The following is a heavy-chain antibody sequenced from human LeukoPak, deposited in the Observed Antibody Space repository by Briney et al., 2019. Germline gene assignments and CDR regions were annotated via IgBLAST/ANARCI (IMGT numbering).Heavy chain of an antibody. Sequence: GGSLRLSCAASGFSVSSNYMSWVRQAPGKGLEWVSATSSSDAGTYYADSVRGRFTISRDNSKNTLYLQMNSLRVEDAAVYYCARAPVTSCRGAYCYPFDYWGQGTLVTVSS. CDR3: ARAPVTSCRGAYCYPFDY. V-gene: IGHV3-53*01. CDR1: GFSVSSNY. CDR2: TSSSDAGT. J-gene: IGHJ4*02. D-gene: IGHD2-21*01.